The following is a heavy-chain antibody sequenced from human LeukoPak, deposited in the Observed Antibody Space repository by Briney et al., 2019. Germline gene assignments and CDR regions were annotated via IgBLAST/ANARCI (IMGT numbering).Heavy chain of an antibody. J-gene: IGHJ3*02. CDR3: ARLASEMATKFPNDAFDI. D-gene: IGHD5-24*01. CDR2: IYYSGST. Sequence: SETLSLTCAVYGGSFSGYYWSWIRQPPGKGLEWIGYIYYSGSTNYNPSLKSRVTISVDTSKNQFSLKLSSVTAADTAVYYCARLASEMATKFPNDAFDIWGQGTMVTVSS. CDR1: GGSFSGYY. V-gene: IGHV4-59*08.